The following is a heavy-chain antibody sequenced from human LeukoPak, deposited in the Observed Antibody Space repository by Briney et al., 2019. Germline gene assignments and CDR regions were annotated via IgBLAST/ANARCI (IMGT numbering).Heavy chain of an antibody. J-gene: IGHJ5*02. CDR1: GDSISTYY. Sequence: PLETLSLTCTVSGDSISTYYWSWIRLPPGKGLEWIGYIYYSGSTNYNSSLKSRVTMLVDTSKNQFSLKLSSVTAADTAVYYCARHFDMAGTTWNWFDPWGQGTLVTVSS. V-gene: IGHV4-59*08. D-gene: IGHD6-19*01. CDR2: IYYSGST. CDR3: ARHFDMAGTTWNWFDP.